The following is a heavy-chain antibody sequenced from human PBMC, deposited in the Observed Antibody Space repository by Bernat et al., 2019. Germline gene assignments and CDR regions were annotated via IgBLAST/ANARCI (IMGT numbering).Heavy chain of an antibody. J-gene: IGHJ3*02. V-gene: IGHV3-33*01. CDR1: GFGVSGYG. D-gene: IGHD1-1*01. CDR2: IWSGGSNK. CDR3: ARDFLGTRMLPGASDI. Sequence: QVQLVESGGGVVQPGRSLTLSCAASGFGVSGYGMHWVRQAPGKGLEWVAVIWSGGSNKYYAAFVKARFTISRDNSQNTLLLQMNSLRAEDTAVYFCARDFLGTRMLPGASDIWGQGTMVTVSS.